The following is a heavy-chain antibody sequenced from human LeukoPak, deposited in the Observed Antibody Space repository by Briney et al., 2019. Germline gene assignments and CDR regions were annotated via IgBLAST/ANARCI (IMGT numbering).Heavy chain of an antibody. J-gene: IGHJ4*02. V-gene: IGHV3-23*01. D-gene: IGHD1-26*01. Sequence: PSGGSLRLSCAASGFTFTSYSMNWVRQAPGKGLEWVSTISGGGGSTYYADSVKGRFTISRDNSKNTLYLQVNSLRAEDMAVYYCAKGGKWDVTPFDYWGQGTLVTVSS. CDR1: GFTFTSYS. CDR2: ISGGGGST. CDR3: AKGGKWDVTPFDY.